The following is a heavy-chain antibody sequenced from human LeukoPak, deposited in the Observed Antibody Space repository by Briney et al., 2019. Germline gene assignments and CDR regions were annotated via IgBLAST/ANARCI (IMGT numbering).Heavy chain of an antibody. Sequence: GGPLRLSCAASGFTFSSYAMSWVRQAPGKGLEWVSAISGSGGSTYYADSVKGRFTISRDNSKNTLYLQMNSLRAEDTAVYYCVTPAEVNWFDPWGQGTLVTVSS. CDR2: ISGSGGST. D-gene: IGHD3-16*01. CDR3: VTPAEVNWFDP. CDR1: GFTFSSYA. V-gene: IGHV3-23*01. J-gene: IGHJ5*02.